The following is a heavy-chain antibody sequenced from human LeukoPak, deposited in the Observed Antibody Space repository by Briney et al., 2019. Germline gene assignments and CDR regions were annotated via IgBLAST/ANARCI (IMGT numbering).Heavy chain of an antibody. J-gene: IGHJ4*02. CDR1: GFTFTTYP. CDR3: AGDVRRTYSLFF. CDR2: VTGSGDNS. D-gene: IGHD3-16*01. V-gene: IGHV3-23*01. Sequence: PGGSLTLSGAASGFTFTTYPISRVRQAPGKGLEWVSSVTGSGDNSYHAESVKGRFTVSRDNSKDTLYLLMNSVRAEDTAVYYCAGDVRRTYSLFFWGQGTLVTVSS.